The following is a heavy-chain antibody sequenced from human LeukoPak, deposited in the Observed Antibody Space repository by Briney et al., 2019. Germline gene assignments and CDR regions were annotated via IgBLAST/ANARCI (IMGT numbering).Heavy chain of an antibody. J-gene: IGHJ4*02. D-gene: IGHD7-27*01. CDR1: GVSIGSHY. CDR2: ISYSEST. Sequence: SETLSLTCTVSGVSIGSHYWIWIRQPPGKGLEWIGHISYSESTNYNPSLESRVTISVDTSKNQFSLRLSSVTAADTAVYYCARDGEGDEGWDYWGQGTLVTVSS. CDR3: ARDGEGDEGWDY. V-gene: IGHV4-59*11.